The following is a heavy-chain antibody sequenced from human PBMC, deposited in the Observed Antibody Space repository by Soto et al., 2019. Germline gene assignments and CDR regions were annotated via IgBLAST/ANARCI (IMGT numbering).Heavy chain of an antibody. V-gene: IGHV1-18*01. CDR1: GYTFTSYG. J-gene: IGHJ4*02. D-gene: IGHD6-19*01. CDR2: ISAYKGNT. CDR3: ARAGSSGWDFDY. Sequence: ASVKVSCKASGYTFTSYGISWVRQAPGQGLEWMGWISAYKGNTNYAQKLQGRVTMTTNTSTSTAYMGLRSLGSDDTAVYYCARAGSSGWDFDYWGQGTLVTVSS.